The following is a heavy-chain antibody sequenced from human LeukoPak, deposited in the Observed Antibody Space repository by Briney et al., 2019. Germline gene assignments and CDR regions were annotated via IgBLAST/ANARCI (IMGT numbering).Heavy chain of an antibody. D-gene: IGHD4-11*01. CDR3: ARDRGYSNFDY. V-gene: IGHV3-7*01. CDR2: MKEDGGEI. CDR1: GFTFSKYW. J-gene: IGHJ4*02. Sequence: GGSLRLSCAASGFTFSKYWMSWVRQAPGKGLEWVANMKEDGGEINYVDSVRGRFTISRDSAQDFLVLQMDSLRVEDTAVYYCARDRGYSNFDYWGQGTLVTVSS.